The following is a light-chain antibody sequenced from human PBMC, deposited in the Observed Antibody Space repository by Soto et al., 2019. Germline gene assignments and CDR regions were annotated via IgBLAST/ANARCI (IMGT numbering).Light chain of an antibody. J-gene: IGKJ1*01. CDR2: AAY. Sequence: DIQMTQSPSSLSASAGDRVTITCRASQGISNYSAWYQQKPGKVPKLLIYAAYTLQSGVPSRFSVSGSGTDFTLTISSPQPEDVATQFCQKYKSAPLFGQGTKVDI. CDR3: QKYKSAPL. CDR1: QGISNY. V-gene: IGKV1-27*01.